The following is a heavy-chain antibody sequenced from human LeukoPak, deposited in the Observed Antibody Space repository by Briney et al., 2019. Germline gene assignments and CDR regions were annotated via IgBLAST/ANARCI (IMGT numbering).Heavy chain of an antibody. Sequence: GGSLRLSCAASGCTFSSYAMNGVRQAPVKGLEWVSGISGSGRDTYYVDSVKGRFTISRDNSKNTLYLQMNSLRADDTAVYYCATNYYDSSGYFPDFDYWGQGALVSVSS. CDR3: ATNYYDSSGYFPDFDY. J-gene: IGHJ4*02. CDR1: GCTFSSYA. CDR2: ISGSGRDT. V-gene: IGHV3-23*01. D-gene: IGHD3-22*01.